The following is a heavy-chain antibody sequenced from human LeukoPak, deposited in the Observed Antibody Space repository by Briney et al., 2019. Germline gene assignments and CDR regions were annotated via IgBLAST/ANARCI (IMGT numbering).Heavy chain of an antibody. CDR3: AKSGHSYYYTPGDFS. D-gene: IGHD3-22*01. Sequence: GGSLRLSCAASGFTFSSYAMSWVRQAPGKGLEWVSGISGSGGSTYYADSVKGRFTISRDNSKNTLYLQMNSLRAEDTAVYYCAKSGHSYYYTPGDFSWGQGTLVTVSS. CDR2: ISGSGGST. V-gene: IGHV3-23*01. CDR1: GFTFSSYA. J-gene: IGHJ5*02.